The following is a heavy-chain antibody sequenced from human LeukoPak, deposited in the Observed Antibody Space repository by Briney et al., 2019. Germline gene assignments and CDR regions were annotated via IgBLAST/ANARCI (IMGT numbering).Heavy chain of an antibody. Sequence: GGSLRLSCAASGFTFTTYAMSWVRQAPGKGLEWVSGLSDSGGSTYYADSVKGRFTISRDNSKNTLYLQMNSLRVEDTAVYYCAKASRATLTTIINWFDPWGQGTPVTVSS. V-gene: IGHV3-23*01. CDR3: AKASRATLTTIINWFDP. D-gene: IGHD4-11*01. CDR1: GFTFTTYA. J-gene: IGHJ5*02. CDR2: LSDSGGST.